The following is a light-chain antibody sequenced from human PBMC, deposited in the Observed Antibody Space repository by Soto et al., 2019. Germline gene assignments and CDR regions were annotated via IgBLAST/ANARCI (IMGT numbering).Light chain of an antibody. J-gene: IGLJ1*01. V-gene: IGLV2-8*01. CDR3: CSFAGSNNFYV. CDR2: EVT. Sequence: QSALTQPPSASGSPGQSVTISCTGTSSDVGAYNYVSWYQQHPGKAPKLVLYEVTHRPSGVPDRFSGSKSGNTASLTVSGLQAEDEADYYCCSFAGSNNFYVFGTGTKLTVL. CDR1: SSDVGAYNY.